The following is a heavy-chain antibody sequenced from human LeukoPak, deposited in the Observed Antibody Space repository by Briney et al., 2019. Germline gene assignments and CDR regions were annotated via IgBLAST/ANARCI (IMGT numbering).Heavy chain of an antibody. V-gene: IGHV3-7*01. Sequence: GGSLRLSCAASGFTFSRYWMSWVRQAPGKGLEWVANIKRDGSEKYYVDSVKGRFTISRDKAKNSLYVQMNSLRAEDTAVYYCARPSITMVRGVIITAFGFDSWGQGPLVTVSS. J-gene: IGHJ4*02. CDR3: ARPSITMVRGVIITAFGFDS. D-gene: IGHD3-10*01. CDR1: GFTFSRYW. CDR2: IKRDGSEK.